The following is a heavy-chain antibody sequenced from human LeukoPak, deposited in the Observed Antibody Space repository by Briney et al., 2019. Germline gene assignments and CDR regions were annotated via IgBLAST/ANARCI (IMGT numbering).Heavy chain of an antibody. V-gene: IGHV4-59*01. CDR3: ARDRFTFDP. CDR1: GGSISSYY. CDR2: IYYSGST. J-gene: IGHJ5*02. D-gene: IGHD3-16*02. Sequence: SETLSLTCTVSGGSISSYYWSWIRQPPGKGLEWIGYIYYSGSTNYNPSLKSRVTISVDTSKNQFSLKLTSVTPADTAVYFCARDRFTFDPWGQGTLVTVSS.